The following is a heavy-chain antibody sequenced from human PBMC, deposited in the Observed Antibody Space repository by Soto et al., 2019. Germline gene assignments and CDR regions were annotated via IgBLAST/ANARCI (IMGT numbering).Heavy chain of an antibody. CDR1: GYTFTSYD. Sequence: GASVKVSCKASGYTFTSYDINWVRQATGQGLEWMGWMNPNSGNTGYAQKFQGRVTMTRNTSISTAYMELSSLRSEDTAVYYCARGGFWSGYYYYYYMDVWGKGTTVTVSS. CDR2: MNPNSGNT. CDR3: ARGGFWSGYYYYYYMDV. D-gene: IGHD3-3*01. J-gene: IGHJ6*03. V-gene: IGHV1-8*01.